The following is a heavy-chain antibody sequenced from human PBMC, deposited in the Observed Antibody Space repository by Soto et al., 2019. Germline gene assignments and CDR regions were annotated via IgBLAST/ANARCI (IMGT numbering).Heavy chain of an antibody. CDR1: GFTFRSYS. D-gene: IGHD3-22*01. Sequence: GGSLTLSCAASGFTFRSYSMNWVRQAPGKGLEWVSYISSGSSTIYYADSVKGRFTISRDNAKNSLFLQMNSLRAEDTAVYYCARAGDSGGYYWFDPWGQGTLVTVSS. CDR3: ARAGDSGGYYWFDP. CDR2: ISSGSSTI. J-gene: IGHJ5*02. V-gene: IGHV3-48*04.